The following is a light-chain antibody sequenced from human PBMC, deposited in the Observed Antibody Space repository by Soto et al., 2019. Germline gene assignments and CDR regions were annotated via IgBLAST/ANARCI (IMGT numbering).Light chain of an antibody. CDR1: QSVSSY. CDR3: QQRSNWPLLT. V-gene: IGKV3-11*01. CDR2: DAS. J-gene: IGKJ4*01. Sequence: IVLTQSPATLSLSPGERATLACRASQSVSSYLAWYQQKPGQAPRLLIYDASNMATGIPARFSGSWSGTDFTITISSLEPEDFAVYYCQQRSNWPLLTFGGGTKVEIK.